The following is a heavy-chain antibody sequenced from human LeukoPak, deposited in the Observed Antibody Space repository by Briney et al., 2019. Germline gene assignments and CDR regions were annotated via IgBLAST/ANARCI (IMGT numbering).Heavy chain of an antibody. J-gene: IGHJ4*02. CDR3: ARHSGSGSYIFDY. Sequence: PSETLSLTCTVSGGSISSYYWSWIRQPPGKGLEWIGYIYYSGSTNYNPSLKSRVTISVDTSKNQFSLKLSSVTAADTAVYYCARHSGSGSYIFDYWGQGTLVTASS. V-gene: IGHV4-59*08. CDR1: GGSISSYY. CDR2: IYYSGST. D-gene: IGHD3-10*01.